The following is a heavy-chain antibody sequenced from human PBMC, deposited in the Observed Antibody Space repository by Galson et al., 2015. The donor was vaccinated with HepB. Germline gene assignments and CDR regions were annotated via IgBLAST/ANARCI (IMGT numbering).Heavy chain of an antibody. J-gene: IGHJ4*02. V-gene: IGHV3-30*18. Sequence: SLRLSCAASGFTFSSYGMHWVRQAPGKGLEWVAVISYDGSNKYYADSVKGRFTISRDNSKNTLYLQMNSLRAEDTAVYYCAKDYSSGWSPLGGPMYYFDYWGQGTLVTVSS. CDR1: GFTFSSYG. D-gene: IGHD6-19*01. CDR3: AKDYSSGWSPLGGPMYYFDY. CDR2: ISYDGSNK.